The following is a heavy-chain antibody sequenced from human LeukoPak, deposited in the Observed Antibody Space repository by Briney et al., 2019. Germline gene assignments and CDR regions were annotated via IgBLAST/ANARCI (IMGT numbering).Heavy chain of an antibody. CDR1: GGSFSGYY. CDR3: ARGLTSVTTFNWFDP. D-gene: IGHD4-17*01. J-gene: IGHJ5*02. CDR2: INHSGNT. Sequence: PPETLSLTCAVYGGSFSGYYWSWIRQPPGKGLEWIGEINHSGNTNYNPSLKSRVTISVDTSKNQFSLKLSSVTAADTAVYYCARGLTSVTTFNWFDPWGQGTLVTVSS. V-gene: IGHV4-34*01.